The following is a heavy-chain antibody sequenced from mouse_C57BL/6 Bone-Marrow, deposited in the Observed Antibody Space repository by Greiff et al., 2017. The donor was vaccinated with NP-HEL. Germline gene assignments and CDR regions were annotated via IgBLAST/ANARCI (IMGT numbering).Heavy chain of an antibody. CDR3: ASLYYAMDY. J-gene: IGHJ4*01. CDR1: GYTFTSYW. CDR2: IDPSDSYT. V-gene: IGHV1-59*01. Sequence: VQLKQPGAELVRPGTSVKLSCKASGYTFTSYWMHWVKQRPGQGLEWIGVIDPSDSYTNYNQKFKGKATLTVDTSSSTAYMQLSSLTSEDSAVYYCASLYYAMDYWGQGTSVTVSS.